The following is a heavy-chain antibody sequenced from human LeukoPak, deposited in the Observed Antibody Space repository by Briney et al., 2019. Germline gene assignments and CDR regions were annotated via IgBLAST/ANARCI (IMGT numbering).Heavy chain of an antibody. CDR1: GYTFTDYY. J-gene: IGHJ4*02. CDR2: INPNSGGT. V-gene: IGHV1-2*02. Sequence: ASVKVSCKASGYTFTDYYIHWVRQAPGQGLEWMGWINPNSGGTNYAQKFQGRVIMTRDTSISTAYMELSNLRSDDTAVYYCARASGKCSTSQFDYWGQGTLVTVSS. D-gene: IGHD6-6*01. CDR3: ARASGKCSTSQFDY.